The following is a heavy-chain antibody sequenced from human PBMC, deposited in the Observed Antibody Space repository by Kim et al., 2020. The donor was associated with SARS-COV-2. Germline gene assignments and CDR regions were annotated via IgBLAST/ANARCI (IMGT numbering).Heavy chain of an antibody. V-gene: IGHV1-46*01. J-gene: IGHJ2*01. D-gene: IGHD3-10*01. CDR3: ARGSLRGNWYFDL. CDR2: INPSGGST. Sequence: KINPSGGSTSYAQKFQGRVTMTRDTSTSTVYMELSSLRSEDTAVYYCARGSLRGNWYFDLWGRGTLVTVSS.